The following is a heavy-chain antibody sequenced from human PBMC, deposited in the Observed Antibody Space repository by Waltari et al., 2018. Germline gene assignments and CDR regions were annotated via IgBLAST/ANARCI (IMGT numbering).Heavy chain of an antibody. CDR3: ARIDGYNPDY. CDR1: GFTFSSYS. V-gene: IGHV3-21*01. J-gene: IGHJ4*02. D-gene: IGHD5-18*01. CDR2: IGSGGSNI. Sequence: EVQLVESGGDLVKPGGSLRLSCAASGFTFSSYSMNWVRQVPGKGLECVSFIGSGGSNIYYADSVKGRFTISRDNAKNSLYLQMNSLRVDDTAVYYCARIDGYNPDYWGQGTLVTVSS.